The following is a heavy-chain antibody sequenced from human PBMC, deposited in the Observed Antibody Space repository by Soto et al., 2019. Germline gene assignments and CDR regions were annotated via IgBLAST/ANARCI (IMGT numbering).Heavy chain of an antibody. J-gene: IGHJ4*02. CDR2: IYYSGST. D-gene: IGHD3-10*01. V-gene: IGHV4-39*07. CDR3: PRPHMVRGVNRRVGFDY. Sequence: SETLSLTCTVSGGSISSSSYYWGWIRQPPGKGLEWIGSIYYSGSTYYNPSLKSRVTISVDTSKNQFSLKLSSVTAADTAVYYCPRPHMVRGVNRRVGFDYGGRGTGVTVSS. CDR1: GGSISSSSYY.